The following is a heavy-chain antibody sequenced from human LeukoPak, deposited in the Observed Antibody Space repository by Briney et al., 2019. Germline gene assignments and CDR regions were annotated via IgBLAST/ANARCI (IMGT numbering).Heavy chain of an antibody. CDR2: IYTSGST. J-gene: IGHJ3*02. CDR3: ARDRYYDSSGYAFDI. V-gene: IGHV4-61*02. Sequence: SQTLSLTCTVSGGSISSGSYYWSWIRQPAGKGLEWIGRIYTSGSTNYNPSLKSRVTIPVDTSKNQFSLKLSSATAADTAVYYCARDRYYDSSGYAFDIWGQGTMVTVSS. CDR1: GGSISSGSYY. D-gene: IGHD3-22*01.